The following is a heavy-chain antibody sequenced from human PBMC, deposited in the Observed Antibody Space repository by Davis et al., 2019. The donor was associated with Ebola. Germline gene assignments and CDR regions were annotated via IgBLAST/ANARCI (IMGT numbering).Heavy chain of an antibody. D-gene: IGHD1-14*01. CDR3: ARVGRIRPAPGGMDV. J-gene: IGHJ6*02. V-gene: IGHV1-2*04. Sequence: AASVKVSCKASGYTFTGYYMHWVRQAPGQGLEWMGWINPNSGGTNYAQKFQGWVTMTRDTSISTAYMELSRLRSEDTAVYYCARVGRIRPAPGGMDVWGQGTTVTVSS. CDR2: INPNSGGT. CDR1: GYTFTGYY.